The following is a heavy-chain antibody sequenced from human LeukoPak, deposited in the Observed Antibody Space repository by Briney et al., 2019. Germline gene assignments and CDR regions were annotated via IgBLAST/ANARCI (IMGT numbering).Heavy chain of an antibody. CDR3: ARDAREVLLWFGEFSP. CDR2: ISAYNGNT. J-gene: IGHJ5*02. V-gene: IGHV1-18*01. Sequence: ASVKVSCKASGYTFTSYGISWVRQAPGQGLEWMGWISAYNGNTKYAQNFQGRVTMTTDTSTSTAYMELRSLRSDDTAVYYCARDAREVLLWFGEFSPWGQGTLVTVSS. D-gene: IGHD3-10*01. CDR1: GYTFTSYG.